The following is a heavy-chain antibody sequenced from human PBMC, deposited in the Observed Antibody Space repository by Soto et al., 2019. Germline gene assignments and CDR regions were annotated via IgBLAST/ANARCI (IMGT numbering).Heavy chain of an antibody. Sequence: QLQLQESGSGLVKPSQTLSLTCAVSGGSISSGGYSWSWIRQPPGKGLEWIGYIFHNGNTYYNPTFNRRGTISVDRSKNQFSLSRGSVTAADTAVYYCVRIAVDTTMDTVSAFDIWGQGTMVTVS. D-gene: IGHD5-18*01. V-gene: IGHV4-30-2*01. CDR3: VRIAVDTTMDTVSAFDI. CDR1: GGSISSGGYS. J-gene: IGHJ3*02. CDR2: IFHNGNT.